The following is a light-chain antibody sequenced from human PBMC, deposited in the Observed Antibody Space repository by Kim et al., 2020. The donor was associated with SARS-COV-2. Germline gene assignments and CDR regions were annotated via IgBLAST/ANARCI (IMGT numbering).Light chain of an antibody. CDR1: QTVSARY. CDR2: GAS. V-gene: IGKV3-20*01. CDR3: QQYGDSPRT. J-gene: IGKJ1*01. Sequence: SPGERAPLSCRASQTVSARYVAWYQQKPGQAPRLLISGASRRATGIPDRFSGSGSGTDFTLTISRLEPEDSAVFYCQQYGDSPRTFGQGTKVEIK.